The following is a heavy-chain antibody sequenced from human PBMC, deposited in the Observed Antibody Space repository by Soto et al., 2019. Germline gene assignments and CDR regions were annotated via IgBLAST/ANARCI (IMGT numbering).Heavy chain of an antibody. D-gene: IGHD4-4*01. CDR2: IYSGGST. V-gene: IGHV3-66*01. CDR3: ARDRRTVTIGSPPHYYMDV. Sequence: GGSLRLSCAASGFTVSSNYMSWVRQAPGKGLEWVSVIYSGGSTYYADSVKGGFTISRDNSKNTLYLQMNSLRAEDTAVYYCARDRRTVTIGSPPHYYMDVWGKGTTVTVSS. CDR1: GFTVSSNY. J-gene: IGHJ6*03.